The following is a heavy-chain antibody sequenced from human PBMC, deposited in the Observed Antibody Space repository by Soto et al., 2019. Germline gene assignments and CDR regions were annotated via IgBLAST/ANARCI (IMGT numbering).Heavy chain of an antibody. CDR2: IYYSGST. D-gene: IGHD3-22*01. CDR1: GGSISSGGYY. J-gene: IGHJ3*02. V-gene: IGHV4-31*03. Sequence: TSETLSLTCTVSGGSISSGGYYWSWIRQHPGKGLEWIGYIYYSGSTYYNPSLKSRVTISVDTSKNQFSLKLSSVTAADTAVYYCARALYYYDSSRYVNDAFDIWGQGPMVTVSS. CDR3: ARALYYYDSSRYVNDAFDI.